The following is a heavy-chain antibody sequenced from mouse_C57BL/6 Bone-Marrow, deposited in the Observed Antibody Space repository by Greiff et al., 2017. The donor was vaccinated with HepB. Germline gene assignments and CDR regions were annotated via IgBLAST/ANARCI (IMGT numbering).Heavy chain of an antibody. V-gene: IGHV1-7*01. Sequence: QVQLKESGAELAKPGASVKLSCKASGYTFTSYWMHWVKQRPGQGLEWIGYINPSSGYTKYNQKFKDKATLTADKSSSTAYMQLSSLTYEDSAVYYGALYGNYVSYAMYYWGQGTSVTVSS. CDR1: GYTFTSYW. CDR3: ALYGNYVSYAMYY. J-gene: IGHJ4*01. D-gene: IGHD2-1*01. CDR2: INPSSGYT.